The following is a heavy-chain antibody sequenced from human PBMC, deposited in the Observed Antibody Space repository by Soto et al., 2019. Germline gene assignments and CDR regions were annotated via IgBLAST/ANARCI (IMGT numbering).Heavy chain of an antibody. D-gene: IGHD3-3*01. J-gene: IGHJ6*03. CDR3: ARNPSITTSDYYYYYYMDV. CDR2: ISVYNGNT. CDR1: GYTITSYG. V-gene: IGHV1-18*01. Sequence: SVWVSCTASGYTITSYGISWVRQATGQGLEWMGRISVYNGNTNYPQKFQGRVTMTTDTSTSTAYMELTSLRSDDTAVYYCARNPSITTSDYYYYYYMDVWGKGTTVTVSS.